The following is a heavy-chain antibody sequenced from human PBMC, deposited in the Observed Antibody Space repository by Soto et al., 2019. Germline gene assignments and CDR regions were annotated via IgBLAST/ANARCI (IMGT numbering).Heavy chain of an antibody. Sequence: EARLLESGGGLIQPGGSLRLSCEASGFNFGAYAMSWVRQAPGKGLEWVSGISGSSSGTYSTDSVKGRFTISRDNSKNTVYLQMNSLRGEDTAVYYCAKDRSENFWVYYYAMDVWGQGTAVTVSS. CDR1: GFNFGAYA. D-gene: IGHD6-19*01. V-gene: IGHV3-23*01. J-gene: IGHJ6*02. CDR2: ISGSSSGT. CDR3: AKDRSENFWVYYYAMDV.